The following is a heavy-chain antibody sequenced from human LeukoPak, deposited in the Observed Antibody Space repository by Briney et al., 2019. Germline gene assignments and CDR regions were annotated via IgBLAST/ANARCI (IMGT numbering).Heavy chain of an antibody. CDR1: GFTFSTYA. CDR2: ISTNGGGT. D-gene: IGHD2-15*01. Sequence: GGSLRLSCAASGFTFSTYAMHWVRQTPGRGLEYVSAISTNGGGTYYANSVKGRFTISRDNSKNTLYLQMGSLRAEDMAVYYCARYCSGVSCYSGYDYWGQGTLVTVSS. V-gene: IGHV3-64*01. J-gene: IGHJ4*02. CDR3: ARYCSGVSCYSGYDY.